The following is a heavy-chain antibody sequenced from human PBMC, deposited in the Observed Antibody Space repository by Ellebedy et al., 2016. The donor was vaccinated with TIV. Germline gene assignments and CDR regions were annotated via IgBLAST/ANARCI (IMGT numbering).Heavy chain of an antibody. CDR2: ISYDGSKK. CDR1: GFTFSRYA. CDR3: WGSGDHFDH. Sequence: GESLKISCAASGFTFSRYAIFWVRQAPGKGLEWVADISYDGSKKSYAASVKGRFTISSDNSKNTVYLQVNSLRPEDTAVYYCWGSGDHFDHWGQGTLVTVSS. J-gene: IGHJ4*02. V-gene: IGHV3-30*03. D-gene: IGHD6-19*01.